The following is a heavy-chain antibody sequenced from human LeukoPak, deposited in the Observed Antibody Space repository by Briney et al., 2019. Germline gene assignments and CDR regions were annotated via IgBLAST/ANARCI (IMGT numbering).Heavy chain of an antibody. D-gene: IGHD6-13*01. J-gene: IGHJ5*02. CDR2: ISGSGGST. CDR1: GFTFSSYA. CDR3: AKEDSSWYGSLLEVNWFDP. Sequence: GGSLRLSCAASGFTFSSYAMSWVRQAPGKGLEWVSAISGSGGSTYYADSVKGRFTISRDNSKNTLYLQMNSLRAEDTAVYYCAKEDSSWYGSLLEVNWFDPWGQGTLVTVSS. V-gene: IGHV3-23*01.